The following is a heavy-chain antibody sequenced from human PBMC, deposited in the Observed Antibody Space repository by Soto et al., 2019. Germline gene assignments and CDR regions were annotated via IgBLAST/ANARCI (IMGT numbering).Heavy chain of an antibody. V-gene: IGHV4-34*01. Sequence: QVQLQQWGAGLLKPSETQSITCAVYGGSVNSGNYYWSWIRQPPGKGLEWIGEMSHSGGTHFNPSLKSRVTISVDTSKNQFSLKMSSVTAADTALYYCARVERGTATTVVDAFDIWGPGTLVTVSS. CDR1: GGSVNSGNYY. D-gene: IGHD1-1*01. CDR3: ARVERGTATTVVDAFDI. J-gene: IGHJ3*02. CDR2: MSHSGGT.